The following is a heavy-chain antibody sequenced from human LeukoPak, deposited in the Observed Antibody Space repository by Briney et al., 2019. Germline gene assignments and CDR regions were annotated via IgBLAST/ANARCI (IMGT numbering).Heavy chain of an antibody. D-gene: IGHD6-13*01. CDR2: IKVDGSEK. CDR1: GFTFSAYW. V-gene: IGHV3-7*04. J-gene: IGHJ5*02. Sequence: PGGSLRLSCAASGFTFSAYWMSWVRQAPGKGLEWVANIKVDGSEKYYLDSVKGRFTISRDNAMNSLYLQMNSLRAEDTAVYSCVRGTSSSPNWFDPWGQGTLVTVSS. CDR3: VRGTSSSPNWFDP.